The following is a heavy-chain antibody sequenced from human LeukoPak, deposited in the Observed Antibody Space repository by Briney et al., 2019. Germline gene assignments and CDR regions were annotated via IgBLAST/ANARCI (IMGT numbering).Heavy chain of an antibody. CDR1: GYTFTSYG. D-gene: IGHD2-15*01. Sequence: ASVTVSCKASGYTFTSYGISWVRQAPGQGLEWMGWISAYNGNTNDTQKLQGRVTMTTDTSTSTAYMELRSLRSDDTAVYYCARDPPRIVVVVAATNYYGMDVWGQGTTVTVSS. CDR2: ISAYNGNT. CDR3: ARDPPRIVVVVAATNYYGMDV. J-gene: IGHJ6*02. V-gene: IGHV1-18*01.